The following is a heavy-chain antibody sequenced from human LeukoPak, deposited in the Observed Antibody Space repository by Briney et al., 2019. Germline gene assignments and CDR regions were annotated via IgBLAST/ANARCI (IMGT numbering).Heavy chain of an antibody. V-gene: IGHV3-21*01. CDR1: GFTFSRNC. D-gene: IGHD6-19*01. J-gene: IGHJ3*02. Sequence: PGGSLRLSCAAPGFTFSRNCMNWVRQAPGKGLEWVSSISTSSSYIYYADSVKGRFTISRNNAKNSLSLQMNSLRAEDTAVYYCARDRGPAAYSSGWIDAFDIWGQGTMVTVSS. CDR3: ARDRGPAAYSSGWIDAFDI. CDR2: ISTSSSYI.